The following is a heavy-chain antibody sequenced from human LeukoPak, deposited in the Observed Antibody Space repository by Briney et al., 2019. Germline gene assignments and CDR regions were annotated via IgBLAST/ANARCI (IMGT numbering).Heavy chain of an antibody. CDR1: GFTFSSYS. CDR2: ISSSSSYI. J-gene: IGHJ4*02. CDR3: ARITRPDYYDSSRRIEKLYYFDY. Sequence: GGSLRLSCAGSGFTFSSYSMNWVRQAPGKGLEWVSSISSSSSYIYYADSVKGRFTISRDNAKNSLYLQMNSLRAEDTAVYYCARITRPDYYDSSRRIEKLYYFDYWGQGTLVTVSS. D-gene: IGHD3-22*01. V-gene: IGHV3-21*04.